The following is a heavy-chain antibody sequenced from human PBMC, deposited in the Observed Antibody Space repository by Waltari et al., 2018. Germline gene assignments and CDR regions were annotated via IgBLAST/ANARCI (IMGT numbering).Heavy chain of an antibody. V-gene: IGHV4-39*01. CDR2: PKVSGNV. CDR1: GAAIATRGQF. Sequence: QLQLQESGPGLVKPSETMSLTCTVSGAAIATRGQFWGWARPPPGKGLGGIGTPKVSGNVPYNPSLRSRVTISVDPSKNQFSLKVTSVTAADTAMYYCAKEITGATLGYWGQGILVTVSS. J-gene: IGHJ4*02. CDR3: AKEITGATLGY. D-gene: IGHD1-7*01.